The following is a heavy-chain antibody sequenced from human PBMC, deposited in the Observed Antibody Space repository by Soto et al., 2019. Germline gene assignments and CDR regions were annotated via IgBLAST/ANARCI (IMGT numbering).Heavy chain of an antibody. CDR2: INSEGSRT. CDR3: AKDLGYSASVSYPDF. Sequence: GGSLRLSCAASGFTFSSYWMHWVRQAPGKGLEWVARINSEGSRTSYGDSVKGRFTISRDNSKNTLYLQMNSLREEDTAVYFCAKDLGYSASVSYPDFWGQGTLVTVSS. D-gene: IGHD3-10*01. CDR1: GFTFSSYW. V-gene: IGHV3-74*01. J-gene: IGHJ4*02.